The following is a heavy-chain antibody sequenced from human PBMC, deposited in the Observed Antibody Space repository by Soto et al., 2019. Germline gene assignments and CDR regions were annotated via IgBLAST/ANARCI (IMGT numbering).Heavy chain of an antibody. Sequence: ASVKVSCKASGYTFTNYGISWVRQALGQGLEWMGWTSDYNGNTNYAQKFQGRVTLTTDTSTSTAYMERRSLRTDDTAVYYCARGGGIYSISWPLDYWRQRTLVTVSS. CDR2: TSDYNGNT. CDR1: GYTFTNYG. CDR3: ARGGGIYSISWPLDY. D-gene: IGHD6-13*01. V-gene: IGHV1-18*04. J-gene: IGHJ4*02.